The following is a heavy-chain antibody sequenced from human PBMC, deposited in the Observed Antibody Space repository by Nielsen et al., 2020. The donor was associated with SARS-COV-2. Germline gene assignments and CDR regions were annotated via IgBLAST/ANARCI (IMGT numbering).Heavy chain of an antibody. J-gene: IGHJ6*02. V-gene: IGHV3-66*01. Sequence: GESLTLSCSASGFTVRINYMSWVRQAPGKGLEWVSVIYSGGSTYYADSVKGRFTISRDNSKNTLYLQMNSLRAEDTAVYYCARVGAVAAEYGMDVWGQGTTVTVSS. CDR1: GFTVRINY. CDR3: ARVGAVAAEYGMDV. D-gene: IGHD6-19*01. CDR2: IYSGGST.